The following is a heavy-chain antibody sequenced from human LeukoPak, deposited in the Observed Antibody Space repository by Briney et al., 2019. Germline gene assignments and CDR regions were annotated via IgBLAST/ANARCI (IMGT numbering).Heavy chain of an antibody. CDR3: ARGPSGYHNT. CDR1: GFTFSSYS. D-gene: IGHD5-12*01. V-gene: IGHV3-23*01. CDR2: ISASGTST. J-gene: IGHJ4*02. Sequence: GGSLRLSCAVSGFTFSSYSMNWVRQGPGKGLEWVSAISASGTSTYNADSVKGRFTISRDNSKNTLYLQMNSLRAEDTAVYYCARGPSGYHNTGGQGTLVTVSS.